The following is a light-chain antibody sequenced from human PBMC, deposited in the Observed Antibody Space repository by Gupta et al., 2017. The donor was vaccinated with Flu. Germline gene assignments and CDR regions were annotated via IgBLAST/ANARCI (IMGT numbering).Light chain of an antibody. V-gene: IGLV1-44*01. CDR2: NNS. CDR1: NSNMVSNS. Sequence: RVIFSFSGSNSNMVSNSVNWYQQPPVTPPKLLIYNNSQRPSVVPDRYSGSKSGTAASLSISGLQAEDEADYYYSASDDILNCWVFGGGTKLTVL. CDR3: SASDDILNCWV. J-gene: IGLJ3*02.